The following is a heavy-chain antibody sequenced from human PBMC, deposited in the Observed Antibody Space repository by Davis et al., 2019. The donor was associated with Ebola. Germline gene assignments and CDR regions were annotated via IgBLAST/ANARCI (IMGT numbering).Heavy chain of an antibody. D-gene: IGHD3-3*01. CDR2: ISFDGTDT. J-gene: IGHJ4*02. V-gene: IGHV3-30*02. Sequence: GESLKISCVTSGFTFSHFGMHWVRQAPGKGLEWVALISFDGTDTFYADSVKGRFTISRANSKNTLFLQMNSLRVEDTALYYCAKAKDFWSGYYLDQDYWGQGTLVTVSS. CDR1: GFTFSHFG. CDR3: AKAKDFWSGYYLDQDY.